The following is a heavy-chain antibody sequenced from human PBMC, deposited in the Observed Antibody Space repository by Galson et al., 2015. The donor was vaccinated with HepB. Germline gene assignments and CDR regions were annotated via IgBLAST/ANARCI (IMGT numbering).Heavy chain of an antibody. J-gene: IGHJ4*02. V-gene: IGHV1-69*13. CDR3: ARDYDTSGPQEFYFYY. CDR1: GYTFTSYG. CDR2: IIPIFGRA. Sequence: SVKVSCKASGYTFTSYGISWVRQAPGQGLEWMGGIIPIFGRANYAQKFQGRVTITADESTSTAYMELSSLRSEDTAVYYCARDYDTSGPQEFYFYYWGQGTLVTVSS. D-gene: IGHD3-22*01.